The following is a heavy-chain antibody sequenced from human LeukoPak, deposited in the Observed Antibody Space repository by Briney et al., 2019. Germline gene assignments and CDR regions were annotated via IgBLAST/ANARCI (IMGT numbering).Heavy chain of an antibody. D-gene: IGHD3-22*01. CDR3: AKDMYSDSSGYYSTSPLEFDY. J-gene: IGHJ4*02. Sequence: GGSLRLSCAASGFTFSSNAMHWVRQAPGKGLEWVAIISFDGSNKYYADSVKGRFTISRDNSKNTLYLKMNSLRAEDTAVYYCAKDMYSDSSGYYSTSPLEFDYWGQGTLVTVSS. CDR1: GFTFSSNA. CDR2: ISFDGSNK. V-gene: IGHV3-30-3*01.